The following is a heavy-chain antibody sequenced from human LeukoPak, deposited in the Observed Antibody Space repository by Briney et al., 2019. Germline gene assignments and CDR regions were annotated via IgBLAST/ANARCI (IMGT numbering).Heavy chain of an antibody. Sequence: GGSLRLSCAASGFTFSSYGMHWVRQAPGKGLEWVAVIWYDGSNKYYADSVKGRFTISRDNSKNTLYLQMNSLRAEDTAVYYCAREGDGYNFGYWGQGTLVTVSS. CDR3: AREGDGYNFGY. V-gene: IGHV3-33*01. D-gene: IGHD5-24*01. CDR1: GFTFSSYG. CDR2: IWYDGSNK. J-gene: IGHJ4*02.